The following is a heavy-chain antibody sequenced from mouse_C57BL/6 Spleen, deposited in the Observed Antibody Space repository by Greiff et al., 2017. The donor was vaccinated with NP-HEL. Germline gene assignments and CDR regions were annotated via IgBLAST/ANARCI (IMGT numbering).Heavy chain of an antibody. CDR1: GFTFSDYG. V-gene: IGHV5-17*01. Sequence: DVKLVESGGGLVKPGGSLKLSCAASGFTFSDYGMHWVRQAPEKGLEWVAYISSGSSTIYYADTVKGRFTISRDNAKNTLFLQMTSLRSEDTAMYYCARNGFTTVVAGDYWGQGTTLTVSS. D-gene: IGHD1-1*01. CDR2: ISSGSSTI. J-gene: IGHJ2*01. CDR3: ARNGFTTVVAGDY.